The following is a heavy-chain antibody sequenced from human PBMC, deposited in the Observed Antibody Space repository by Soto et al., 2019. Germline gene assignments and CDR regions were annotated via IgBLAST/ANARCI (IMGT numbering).Heavy chain of an antibody. J-gene: IGHJ4*02. D-gene: IGHD2-15*01. CDR2: IYYSGST. Sequence: PSDTLSLTCTVSGGSISSYYWSWIRQPPGKGLERIGYIYYSGSTNYNPSLKSRDTISIDTSKNQFSPKLSSVTAADTAVYYCAWRVAAVDVYDYWGQCTLVTVSS. CDR3: AWRVAAVDVYDY. CDR1: GGSISSYY. V-gene: IGHV4-59*08.